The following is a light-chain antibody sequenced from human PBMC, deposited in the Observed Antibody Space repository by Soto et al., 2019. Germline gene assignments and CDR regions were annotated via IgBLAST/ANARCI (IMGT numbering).Light chain of an antibody. J-gene: IGKJ2*01. CDR2: AAS. CDR1: QAISNY. CDR3: QRYDSAPYT. V-gene: IGKV1-27*01. Sequence: GDRVTITCRASQAISNYLAWYQRKPGNVPKLLIYAASTLQSGLPSRFSGSGSGTDFTLTISSLQPEDVATYYCQRYDSAPYTFGQGTKVDIK.